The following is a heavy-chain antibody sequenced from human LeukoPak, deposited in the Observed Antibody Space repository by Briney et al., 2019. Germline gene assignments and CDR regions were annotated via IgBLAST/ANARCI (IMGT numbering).Heavy chain of an antibody. CDR2: VSGYNGNT. CDR3: ARDRPVMITFGGVIIAAY. Sequence: GASVKVSCKTSGYTFTSHGINSLRQAPGQGLEWMGWVSGYNGNTDYAQKFQGRVTMTTDRSTNTVYMELRSLRSDDTAVYYCARDRPVMITFGGVIIAAYWGQGTLVSVSS. V-gene: IGHV1-18*01. J-gene: IGHJ4*02. CDR1: GYTFTSHG. D-gene: IGHD3-16*02.